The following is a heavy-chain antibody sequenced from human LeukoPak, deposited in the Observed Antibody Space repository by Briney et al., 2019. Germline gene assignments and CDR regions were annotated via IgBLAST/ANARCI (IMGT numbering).Heavy chain of an antibody. Sequence: SVNVSCKASGGTFSSYTISWVRQAPGQGLEWMGRIIPILGIANYAQKFQGRVTITADKSTSTAYMELSSLRSEDTAVYYCARGFKAYDILTGSPQLGIWGQGTMVTVSS. V-gene: IGHV1-69*02. D-gene: IGHD3-9*01. CDR2: IIPILGIA. CDR3: ARGFKAYDILTGSPQLGI. J-gene: IGHJ3*02. CDR1: GGTFSSYT.